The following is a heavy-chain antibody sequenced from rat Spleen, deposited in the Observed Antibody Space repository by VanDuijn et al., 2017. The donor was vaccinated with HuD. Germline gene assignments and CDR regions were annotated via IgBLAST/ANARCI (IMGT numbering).Heavy chain of an antibody. CDR2: IWGDGNT. Sequence: QVQLKESGPGLVQPSQTLSLTCTVSGFSLISYSVNWVRQPPGKGLEWMGVIWGDGNTNYNSALKSRLSISRDTSKSQVYLKMNSLQSEDTAMYFCARWKYTTDWFAYWGQGTLVTVSS. CDR1: GFSLISYS. V-gene: IGHV2-13*01. J-gene: IGHJ3*01. D-gene: IGHD1-6*01. CDR3: ARWKYTTDWFAY.